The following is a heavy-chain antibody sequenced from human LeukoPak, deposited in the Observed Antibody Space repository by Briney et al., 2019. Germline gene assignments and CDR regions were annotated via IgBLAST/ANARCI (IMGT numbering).Heavy chain of an antibody. D-gene: IGHD6-13*01. CDR1: GYTFTTYG. CDR3: ARYYTGGQQLASKSFYYYYMDV. Sequence: GASVKVSCTASGYTFTTYGILWVRQAPGQGLEWMGWISAYNGNTKYAQRFQGRVTMTTDTSTSIAYMELRSLRSDDTAVYYCARYYTGGQQLASKSFYYYYMDVWGKGTTVTISS. CDR2: ISAYNGNT. J-gene: IGHJ6*03. V-gene: IGHV1-18*01.